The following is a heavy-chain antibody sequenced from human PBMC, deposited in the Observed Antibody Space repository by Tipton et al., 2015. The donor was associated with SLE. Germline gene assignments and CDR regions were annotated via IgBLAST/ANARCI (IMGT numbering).Heavy chain of an antibody. Sequence: TLSLTCTVSGGSISSGGYYWSWIRQHPGKGLEWIGYTYYSGSPYYNPSLKSRVTISLDMSKNQFSLRLSSVTAADTAVYYCPIYYHDSTGLHWFDPWGQETLVTVSS. CDR3: PIYYHDSTGLHWFDP. CDR2: TYYSGSP. V-gene: IGHV4-31*03. J-gene: IGHJ5*02. D-gene: IGHD3-22*01. CDR1: GGSISSGGYY.